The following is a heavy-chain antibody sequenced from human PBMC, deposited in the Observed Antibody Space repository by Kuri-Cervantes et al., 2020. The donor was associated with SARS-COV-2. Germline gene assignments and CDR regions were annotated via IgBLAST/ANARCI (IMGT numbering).Heavy chain of an antibody. CDR3: ARGLTMDFTNTPNYYGMDV. D-gene: IGHD3-10*01. CDR2: ISDDGQNQ. CDR1: GFTFSTYA. J-gene: IGHJ6*02. Sequence: GGSLRLSCAASGFTFSTYAMHWVRQAPGKGLEWVAIISDDGQNQDFADSVKGRFTISRDNSKNTLCLNMSSLRAEDTAVYYCARGLTMDFTNTPNYYGMDVWGQGTTVTVSS. V-gene: IGHV3-30*04.